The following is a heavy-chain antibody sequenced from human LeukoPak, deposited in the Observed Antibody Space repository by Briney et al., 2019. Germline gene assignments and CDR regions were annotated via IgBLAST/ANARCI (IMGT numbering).Heavy chain of an antibody. J-gene: IGHJ4*02. V-gene: IGHV4-34*08. CDR3: AGSPMVRGVFDY. CDR1: GFTFSSYA. Sequence: GSLRLSCAASGFTFSSYAMSWVRQPPGKGLEWIGEINHSGSTNYNPSLKSRVTISVDTSKNQFSLKLSSVTAADTAVYYCAGSPMVRGVFDYWGQGTLVTVSS. D-gene: IGHD3-10*01. CDR2: INHSGST.